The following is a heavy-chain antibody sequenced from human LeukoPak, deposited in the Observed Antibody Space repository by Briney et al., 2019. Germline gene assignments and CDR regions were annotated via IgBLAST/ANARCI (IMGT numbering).Heavy chain of an antibody. D-gene: IGHD6-13*01. CDR1: GGSISSYY. J-gene: IGHJ4*02. V-gene: IGHV4-59*08. CDR2: IYYSGST. Sequence: SETLSLTCTVSGGSISSYYWSWIRQPPGKGLEWIGYIYYSGSTNYNPSLKSRVTISVDTSKNQFSLKLSSVTAADTAVYYCARQVAAAGIGYWGQGTLVTVSS. CDR3: ARQVAAAGIGY.